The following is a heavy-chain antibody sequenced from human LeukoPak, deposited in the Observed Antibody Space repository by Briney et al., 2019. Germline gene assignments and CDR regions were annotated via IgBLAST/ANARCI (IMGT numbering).Heavy chain of an antibody. CDR3: ARDGGSGNTKKKIYYYYGMDV. CDR2: ISSSSSYT. D-gene: IGHD3-10*01. Sequence: GGSLRLSCAASGFTFSGYYMSWIRQAPGKGLEWVSYISSSSSYTNYADSVKGRFTISRDNAKNSLYLQMNSLRAEDTAVYYCARDGGSGNTKKKIYYYYGMDVWGKGTTVTVSS. CDR1: GFTFSGYY. J-gene: IGHJ6*04. V-gene: IGHV3-11*06.